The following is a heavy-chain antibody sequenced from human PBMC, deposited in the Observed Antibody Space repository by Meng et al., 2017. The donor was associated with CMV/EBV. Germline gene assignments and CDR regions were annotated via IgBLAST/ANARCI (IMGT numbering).Heavy chain of an antibody. D-gene: IGHD3-3*01. CDR2: ISYDGSNK. CDR3: AREPGDFWSGYPPGYGMDV. V-gene: IGHV3-30-3*01. CDR1: GFTFSSYA. Sequence: GESLKISCAASGFTFSSYAMHWVRQAPGKGLEWVAVISYDGSNKYYADSVKGRFNISRDNSKNTLYLQMNSLRAEDTAVYYCAREPGDFWSGYPPGYGMDVWGQGTTVTVSS. J-gene: IGHJ6*02.